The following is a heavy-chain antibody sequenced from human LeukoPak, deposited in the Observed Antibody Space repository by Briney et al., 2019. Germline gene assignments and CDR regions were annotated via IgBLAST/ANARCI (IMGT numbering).Heavy chain of an antibody. CDR3: ARGYCSGGTCYFDY. CDR2: ISSTGTFI. V-gene: IGHV3-21*01. D-gene: IGHD2-15*01. CDR1: GFSFSYYT. Sequence: GGSLRLSCADSGFSFSYYTVNWVRQAPGKGLEWVSSISSTGTFIYYADSVKGRFTISRDNAKSSLFLQMNSLRAEDTAVYYCARGYCSGGTCYFDYWGQGTLVTVSS. J-gene: IGHJ4*02.